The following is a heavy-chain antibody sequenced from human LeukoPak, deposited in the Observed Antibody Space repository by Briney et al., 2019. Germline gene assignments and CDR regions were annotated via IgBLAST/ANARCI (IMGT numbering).Heavy chain of an antibody. CDR3: ARSGSDSAYYYYMDV. CDR1: GGSISSYY. J-gene: IGHJ6*03. D-gene: IGHD3-10*01. V-gene: IGHV4-59*01. CDR2: IYYSGST. Sequence: SETLSLTCTVSGGSISSYYWSWIRQPPGKGLEWIGYIYYSGSTNYNPSLKSRVTVSVDTSKNQFSLKLSSVTAADTAVYYCARSGSDSAYYYYMDVWGKGTTVTISS.